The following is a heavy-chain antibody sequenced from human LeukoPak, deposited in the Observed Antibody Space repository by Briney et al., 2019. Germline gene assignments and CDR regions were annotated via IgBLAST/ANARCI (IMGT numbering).Heavy chain of an antibody. D-gene: IGHD2-8*01. CDR1: ATSITSYY. CDR2: SNYMEIT. J-gene: IGHJ4*02. CDR3: AKWASDNRAFDL. Sequence: SQTLSPTCTVSATSITSYYSNCIRHPPRHGTEWSGYSNYMEITEYTPPLKSRATISVETSKTQFSLSLSSVTAADTAVYFCAKWASDNRAFDLWGQGTLVTVSS. V-gene: IGHV4-59*08.